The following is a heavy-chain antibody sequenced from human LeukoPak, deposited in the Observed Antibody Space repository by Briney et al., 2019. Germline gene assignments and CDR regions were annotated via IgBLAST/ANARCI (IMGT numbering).Heavy chain of an antibody. CDR1: GFTFSSYA. J-gene: IGHJ1*01. CDR2: ISGSGGST. CDR3: ALWGAVAGTGYEYFQH. V-gene: IGHV3-23*01. D-gene: IGHD6-19*01. Sequence: GGSLRLSCAASGFTFSSYAMSWVRQAPGKGLEWVSAISGSGGSTYYADSVKGRFTISRDNSKNTLYLQMNSLRAEDTAVYYCALWGAVAGTGYEYFQHWGQGTLVTVSS.